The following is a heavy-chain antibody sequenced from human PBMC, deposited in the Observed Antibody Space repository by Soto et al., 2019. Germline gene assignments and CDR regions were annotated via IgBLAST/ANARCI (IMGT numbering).Heavy chain of an antibody. V-gene: IGHV3-74*01. CDR3: ASSWQQNGMDV. J-gene: IGHJ6*02. CDR1: GFTFSSYW. D-gene: IGHD6-13*01. Sequence: GGSLRLSCAASGFTFSSYWMHWVRQAPGKGLVWVSRINSDGSSTSYADSVKGRFTISRDNAKNTLYLQMNSLRAEDTAVYYCASSWQQNGMDVWGQGTLVTVSS. CDR2: INSDGSST.